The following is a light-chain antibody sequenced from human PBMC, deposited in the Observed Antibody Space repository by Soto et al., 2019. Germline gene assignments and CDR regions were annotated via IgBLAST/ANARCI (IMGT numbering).Light chain of an antibody. J-gene: IGKJ4*01. CDR1: QSISSK. Sequence: EIVMTQSTATLSVSPGERATLSCRASQSISSKLAWYQQRPGQAPRLLIFDASTRATGVPVRFRGSGSGTEFTPTISGLQSEDLAVYCCQQYDKWPPTVGGGTKVELK. V-gene: IGKV3-15*01. CDR3: QQYDKWPPT. CDR2: DAS.